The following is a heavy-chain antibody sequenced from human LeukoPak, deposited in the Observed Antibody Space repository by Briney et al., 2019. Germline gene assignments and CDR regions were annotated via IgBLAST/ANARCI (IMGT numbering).Heavy chain of an antibody. V-gene: IGHV3-33*08. CDR1: GFTFSSHW. CDR3: ARDFSVDTAMVSRFDY. CDR2: IWYDGSNK. D-gene: IGHD5-18*01. Sequence: PGGSLRLSCAASGFTFSSHWMSWVRQAPGKGLEWVAVIWYDGSNKYYADSVKGRFTISRDNSKNTLYLQMNSLRAEDTAVYYCARDFSVDTAMVSRFDYWGQGTLVTVSS. J-gene: IGHJ4*02.